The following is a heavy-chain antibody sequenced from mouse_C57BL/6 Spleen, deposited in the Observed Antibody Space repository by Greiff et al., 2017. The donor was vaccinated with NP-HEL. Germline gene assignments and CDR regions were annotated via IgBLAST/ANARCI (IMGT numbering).Heavy chain of an antibody. J-gene: IGHJ1*03. CDR2: INPNNGGT. CDR3: ARYYDYDYWYFDV. CDR1: GDTFTDYY. D-gene: IGHD2-4*01. V-gene: IGHV1-26*01. Sequence: VQLQQSGPELVKPGASVKISCKASGDTFTDYYMNWVKQSHGKSLEWIGDINPNNGGTRYNQKFKGKATLTVDKSSSTAYMELRSLTSEDSAVYYCARYYDYDYWYFDVRGTGTTVTVSS.